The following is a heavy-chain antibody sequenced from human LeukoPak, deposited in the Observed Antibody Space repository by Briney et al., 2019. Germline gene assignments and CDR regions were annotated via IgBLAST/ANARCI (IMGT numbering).Heavy chain of an antibody. CDR3: GRVRISAARGYMDV. Sequence: GGSLRLSCAASGFTFSSYAIHWVRQAPGKGLEYVSTISSKGDNIFYANSMKGRFTISRGNSKNTVYLQMGSLRAEDMAVYYCGRVRISAARGYMDVWGKGTTVTVSS. J-gene: IGHJ6*04. CDR2: ISSKGDNI. CDR1: GFTFSSYA. V-gene: IGHV3-64*01. D-gene: IGHD6-13*01.